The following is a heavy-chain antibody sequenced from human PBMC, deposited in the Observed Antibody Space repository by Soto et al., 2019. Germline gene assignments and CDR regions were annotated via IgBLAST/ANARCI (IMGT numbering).Heavy chain of an antibody. J-gene: IGHJ6*02. CDR2: IYSGGSA. D-gene: IGHD2-2*01. Sequence: GGSLRLSCAASGFTVSSNYMSWVRQAPGKGLEWVSVIYSGGSAYYADSVKGRFTISRDNSKNTLYLQMNSLRAEDTAVYYCTTYIVVVPAAMVNYYYYYGMEVWGQGTTVTVSS. CDR1: GFTVSSNY. V-gene: IGHV3-66*01. CDR3: TTYIVVVPAAMVNYYYYYGMEV.